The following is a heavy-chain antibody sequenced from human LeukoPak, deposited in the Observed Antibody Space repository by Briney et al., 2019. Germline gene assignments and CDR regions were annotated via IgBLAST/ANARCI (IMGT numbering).Heavy chain of an antibody. V-gene: IGHV3-21*04. D-gene: IGHD5-24*01. Sequence: PGGSLRLSCAASGFTFSNYTMHWVRQAPGKGLEWVSSISSSSSDIYYGDSVKGRFTISRDNAKNTLYLQMNSLRAEDTAVYYCAKSGYNRFDYWGQGTLVTVSS. J-gene: IGHJ4*02. CDR1: GFTFSNYT. CDR3: AKSGYNRFDY. CDR2: ISSSSSDI.